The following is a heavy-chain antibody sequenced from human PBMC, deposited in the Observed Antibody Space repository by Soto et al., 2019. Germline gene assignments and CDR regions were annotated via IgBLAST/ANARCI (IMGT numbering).Heavy chain of an antibody. CDR1: GFAFSSFA. CDR3: ARDSPSCTSTSCLFDR. J-gene: IGHJ4*02. V-gene: IGHV3-48*02. Sequence: EVQLVESGGGLVHPGVSLRLSCAASGFAFSSFAMNWARQAPGKGLEWLAFVSPSSSAIYYADSVKGRFTVSRDNVKNLVFLQVNSLRDEDTAVYFCARDSPSCTSTSCLFDRWGQGTLVTVSS. CDR2: VSPSSSAI. D-gene: IGHD2-2*01.